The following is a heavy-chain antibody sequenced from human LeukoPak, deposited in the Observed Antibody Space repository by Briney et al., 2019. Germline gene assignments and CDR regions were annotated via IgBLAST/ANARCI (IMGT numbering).Heavy chain of an antibody. CDR2: INHSGST. CDR1: GGSISSGDYY. D-gene: IGHD3-22*01. CDR3: ARQDYYDSSGHNWFDP. J-gene: IGHJ5*02. V-gene: IGHV4-30-4*01. Sequence: SQTLSLTCTVSGGSISSGDYYWSWIRQPPGKGLEWLGEINHSGSTNYNPSLKSRVTISVDTSKKQFSLRLSSVTAADTAVYYCARQDYYDSSGHNWFDPWGQGTLVTVSS.